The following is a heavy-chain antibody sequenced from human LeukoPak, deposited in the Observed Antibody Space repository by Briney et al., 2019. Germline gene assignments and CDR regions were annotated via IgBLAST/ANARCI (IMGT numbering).Heavy chain of an antibody. CDR3: ARDTSSYYYYYYMDV. CDR2: ISYDGSNK. CDR1: GFSLSGYW. Sequence: GGSLRLSCAAFGFSLSGYWMSWVRQAPGKGLEWVAVISYDGSNKYYADSVKGRFTISRDNSKNTLYLQMNSLRAEDTAVYYCARDTSSYYYYYYMDVWGKGTTVTVSS. J-gene: IGHJ6*03. V-gene: IGHV3-30*01.